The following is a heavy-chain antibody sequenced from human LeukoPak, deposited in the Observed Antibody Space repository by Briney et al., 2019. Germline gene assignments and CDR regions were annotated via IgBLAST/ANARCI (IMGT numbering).Heavy chain of an antibody. V-gene: IGHV3-9*03. CDR3: AKDMEDCSGGSCYAFDY. D-gene: IGHD2-15*01. Sequence: GRSLRLSCAASGFTFDDYAMHWVRHGPGKGLEWVSGISWNSGSIGYADSVKGRFTISRDNAKNSLYLQMNSLRAEDMALYYCAKDMEDCSGGSCYAFDYWGQGTLVTVSS. J-gene: IGHJ4*02. CDR2: ISWNSGSI. CDR1: GFTFDDYA.